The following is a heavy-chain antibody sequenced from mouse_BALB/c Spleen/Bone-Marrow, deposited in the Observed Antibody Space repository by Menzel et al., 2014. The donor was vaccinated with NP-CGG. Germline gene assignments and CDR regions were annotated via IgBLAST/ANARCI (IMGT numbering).Heavy chain of an antibody. V-gene: IGHV1-69*01. CDR1: GHTFXDYW. CDR2: IDTSDSYT. CDR3: ARSDYRFDPLPY. J-gene: IGHJ3*01. D-gene: IGHD2-14*01. Sequence: VQLQQSGAELVMPGASVKMSCKASGHTFXDYWMHWVKRRPGQGLEWIGAIDTSDSYTSYNQKFKGKATLTVDESSSTAYMQLSSLTSEDSAVYYCARSDYRFDPLPYWGQGTLVTVSA.